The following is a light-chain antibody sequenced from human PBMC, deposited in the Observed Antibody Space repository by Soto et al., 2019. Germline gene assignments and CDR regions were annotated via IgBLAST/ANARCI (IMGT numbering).Light chain of an antibody. CDR2: GAS. Sequence: SQSPSTLSVSTGERATLSCRASQSVSSNLAWYQQKPGQAPRLLIYGASTRATGIPARFSGSGSGTEFTLTISSLQSEDFAVYYCQQYNNWPWTFGQGTKVAIK. CDR3: QQYNNWPWT. CDR1: QSVSSN. V-gene: IGKV3-15*01. J-gene: IGKJ1*01.